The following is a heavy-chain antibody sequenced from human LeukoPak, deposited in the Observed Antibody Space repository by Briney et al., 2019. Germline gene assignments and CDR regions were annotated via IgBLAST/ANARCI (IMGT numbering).Heavy chain of an antibody. CDR1: GYSFTSHW. D-gene: IGHD1-26*01. J-gene: IGHJ4*02. CDR3: ARLQGGVFDY. CDR2: IYPGDSDT. V-gene: IGHV5-51*01. Sequence: GESLKISCKGSGYSFTSHWIGWVRQMPGKGLEWMGIIYPGDSDTRYSPSFQGQVTISVDKSISAAYLQWSSLKASDIAMFYCARLQGGVFDYWGQGTLVTVSS.